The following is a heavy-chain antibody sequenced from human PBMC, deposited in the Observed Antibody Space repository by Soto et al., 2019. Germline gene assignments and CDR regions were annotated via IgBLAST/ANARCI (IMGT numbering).Heavy chain of an antibody. Sequence: GESLKISCKGSGYSFTSYWIGWVRQMPGKGLEWMGIIYPGDSDTRYSPSFQGQVTISADKSISTAYLQWSSLKASDTAMYYCARQRAYYYDSSGYYDAVDIWGQGTMVTVSS. V-gene: IGHV5-51*01. CDR3: ARQRAYYYDSSGYYDAVDI. J-gene: IGHJ3*02. D-gene: IGHD3-22*01. CDR2: IYPGDSDT. CDR1: GYSFTSYW.